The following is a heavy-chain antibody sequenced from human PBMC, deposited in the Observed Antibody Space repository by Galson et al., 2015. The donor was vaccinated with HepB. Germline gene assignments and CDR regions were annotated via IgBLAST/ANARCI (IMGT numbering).Heavy chain of an antibody. V-gene: IGHV3-23*01. J-gene: IGHJ5*02. CDR1: GSTVDYNY. CDR3: ASYRVTAGRWFDP. Sequence: SLRLSCAVSGSTVDYNYIRWVRQAPGKGLEWVSVIDTSGGHTSYADSVKGRFTISRDNSKSTLSLQMNSLRVEDTAIYYCASYRVTAGRWFDPWGQGTLVTVSS. D-gene: IGHD2-2*01. CDR2: IDTSGGHT.